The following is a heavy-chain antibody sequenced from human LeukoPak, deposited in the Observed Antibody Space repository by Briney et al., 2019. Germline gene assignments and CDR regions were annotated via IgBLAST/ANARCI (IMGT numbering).Heavy chain of an antibody. CDR2: ISYDGSNK. CDR1: GFTFSSYG. J-gene: IGHJ4*02. V-gene: IGHV3-30*18. D-gene: IGHD2-15*01. CDR3: AKETSGGYPDY. Sequence: QPGRSLRLSCAASGFTFSSYGMHWVRQAPGKGLEWVAVISYDGSNKYYADSVKGRFTISRDNSKNTLYLQMNSLRAEDTAVYYCAKETSGGYPDYWGQGTLVTVSS.